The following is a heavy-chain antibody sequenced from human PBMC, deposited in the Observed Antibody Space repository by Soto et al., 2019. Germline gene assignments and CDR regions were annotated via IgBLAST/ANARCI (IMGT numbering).Heavy chain of an antibody. CDR1: GFTFSTHA. D-gene: IGHD3-16*01. Sequence: EVQLVESGGGLVQPGGSLRLSCAVSGFTFSTHAMNWVRQAPGKGLEWVAYIHGTRSIIYYADSVKGRFTISRDNAKNSLFLQMDSLRHEDTAVYYWARDARNADYDYWGQGTLVTVSS. CDR2: IHGTRSII. V-gene: IGHV3-48*02. J-gene: IGHJ4*02. CDR3: ARDARNADYDY.